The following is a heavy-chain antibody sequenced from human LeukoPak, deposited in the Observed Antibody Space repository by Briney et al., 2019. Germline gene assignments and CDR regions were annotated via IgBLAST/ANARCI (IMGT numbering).Heavy chain of an antibody. CDR2: ISWNSGSI. Sequence: GGSLRLSCAASGFTFSSYGMHWVRQAPGKGLEWVSGISWNSGSIGYADSVKGRFTISRDNAKNSLYLQMNSLRAEDTALYYCAKDKSSGWYSDAFDIWGQGTMVTVSS. CDR1: GFTFSSYG. V-gene: IGHV3-9*01. CDR3: AKDKSSGWYSDAFDI. D-gene: IGHD6-19*01. J-gene: IGHJ3*02.